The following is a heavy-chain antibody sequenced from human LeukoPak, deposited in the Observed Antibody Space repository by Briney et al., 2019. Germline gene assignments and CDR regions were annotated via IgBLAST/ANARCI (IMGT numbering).Heavy chain of an antibody. J-gene: IGHJ3*02. D-gene: IGHD3-3*01. V-gene: IGHV3-48*01. CDR3: GSSEIFGSFLDAFDI. Sequence: SGGSLRLSCAASGFTFSSYRMNWVRQAPGKGLEWLSYISSSSNTIYYAASVKGRFTSSRDNAKNSLYLQMNSLRAEDTAVYYCGSSEIFGSFLDAFDIWGQGTMVTVSS. CDR1: GFTFSSYR. CDR2: ISSSSNTI.